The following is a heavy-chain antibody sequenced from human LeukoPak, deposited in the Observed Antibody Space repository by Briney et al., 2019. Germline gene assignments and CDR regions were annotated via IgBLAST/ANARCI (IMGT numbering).Heavy chain of an antibody. J-gene: IGHJ3*01. D-gene: IGHD6-6*01. Sequence: GGSLRLSCAASGFTFSSYSMNWVRQAPGKGLEWVSSISSSSYIYYADSVKGRFTISRDNAKNSLYLQMNSLRAEDTAVYYCARLYSSSSGRTFDVWGQGTMVTVSS. CDR3: ARLYSSSSGRTFDV. CDR2: ISSSSYI. V-gene: IGHV3-21*04. CDR1: GFTFSSYS.